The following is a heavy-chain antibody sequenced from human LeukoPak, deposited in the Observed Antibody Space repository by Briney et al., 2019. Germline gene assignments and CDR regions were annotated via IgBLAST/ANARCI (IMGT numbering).Heavy chain of an antibody. Sequence: PSETLSLTCTVSGGSISSYYWSWIRQPPGKGLEWIGYIYYSGSTNYNPSLKSRVTISVDTSKNQFSLKLSSVTAADTAVYYCARGNDILTALDYWGQGTLVTVSS. J-gene: IGHJ4*02. CDR1: GGSISSYY. V-gene: IGHV4-59*01. CDR2: IYYSGST. D-gene: IGHD3-9*01. CDR3: ARGNDILTALDY.